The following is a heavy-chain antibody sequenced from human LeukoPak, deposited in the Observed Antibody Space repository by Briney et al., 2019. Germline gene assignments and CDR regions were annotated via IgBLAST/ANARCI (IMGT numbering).Heavy chain of an antibody. D-gene: IGHD7-27*01. CDR1: GLTFSNYA. Sequence: PGGSLRLSCAASGLTFSNYAMSWVRQAPGKGLEWVSSISSSSSYIYYADSVKGRFTISRDNAKNSLYLQMNSLRAEDTAVYYCATGVNWGSDYFDYWGQGTLVTVSS. CDR3: ATGVNWGSDYFDY. J-gene: IGHJ4*02. V-gene: IGHV3-21*01. CDR2: ISSSSSYI.